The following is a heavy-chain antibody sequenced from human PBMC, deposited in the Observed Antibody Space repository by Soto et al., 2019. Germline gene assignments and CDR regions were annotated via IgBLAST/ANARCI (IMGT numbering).Heavy chain of an antibody. CDR3: GRDGALGDTAVVDS. V-gene: IGHV3-33*01. D-gene: IGHD5-18*01. CDR1: GFTFSTYG. J-gene: IGHJ4*02. Sequence: QVQLVESGGGVDQPGKSRRLSCAASGFTFSTYGMHWVRQAPGKGLEWVAVIWYDGSNKYHGDSLKGRFTISRDNSKNTLYLQINNLRAEDTAVYYCGRDGALGDTAVVDSWGQGTLVIVSS. CDR2: IWYDGSNK.